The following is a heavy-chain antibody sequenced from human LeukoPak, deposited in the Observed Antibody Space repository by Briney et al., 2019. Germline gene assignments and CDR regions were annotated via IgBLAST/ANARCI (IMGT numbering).Heavy chain of an antibody. V-gene: IGHV3-48*03. J-gene: IGHJ6*03. Sequence: GGSLRLSCAASGFTFSSYEMNWVRQAPGKGLEWVSYISSSGSTIYYADSVKGRFTISRDNAKNSLYLQMNSLRAEDTAVYYCAGEAGDYYYYYMDVWGKGTTVTVSS. CDR3: AGEAGDYYYYYMDV. D-gene: IGHD3-10*01. CDR1: GFTFSSYE. CDR2: ISSSGSTI.